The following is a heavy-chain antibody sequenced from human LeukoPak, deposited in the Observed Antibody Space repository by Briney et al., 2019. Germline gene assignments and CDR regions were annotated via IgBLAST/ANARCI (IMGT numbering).Heavy chain of an antibody. V-gene: IGHV3-74*01. CDR2: IEGDGRST. J-gene: IGHJ6*02. CDR3: TRDWRHGARDV. D-gene: IGHD3-3*01. CDR1: GFTLSDFW. Sequence: TGGSLRLSCGASGFTLSDFWMFWVRQAPGKGLVWVSRIEGDGRSTAYADPVKGRFTISRDNAKNTLYLQMDSLRVEDTGVYYCTRDWRHGARDVWGQGTTVTV.